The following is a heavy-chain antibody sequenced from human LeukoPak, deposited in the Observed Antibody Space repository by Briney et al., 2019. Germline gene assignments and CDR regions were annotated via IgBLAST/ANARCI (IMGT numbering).Heavy chain of an antibody. CDR3: ARETYCGGDCYSGFDY. Sequence: SETLSLTCTVSGGSISSYYWSWIRQPPGKGLEWIGCVYYSGSTNYNPSLKSRLTISVDTSKNQFSLKLSSVTAADTAVYYCARETYCGGDCYSGFDYWGQGTLVTVSS. V-gene: IGHV4-59*01. CDR2: VYYSGST. J-gene: IGHJ4*02. CDR1: GGSISSYY. D-gene: IGHD2-21*02.